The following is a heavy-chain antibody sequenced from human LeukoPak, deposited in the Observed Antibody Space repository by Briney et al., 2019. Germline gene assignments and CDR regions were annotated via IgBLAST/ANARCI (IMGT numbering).Heavy chain of an antibody. V-gene: IGHV3-74*01. CDR2: INNDGSDA. CDR3: ARDGDRGYSFDY. CDR1: GFNFNNYW. J-gene: IGHJ4*02. Sequence: PGGSLRLSCAASGFNFNNYWMHWVRQVPGKGLEWIPHINNDGSDASYADSVRGRFTISRDNSKNTLYLQMNSLRAEDTAVYYCARDGDRGYSFDYWGQGTLVTVSS. D-gene: IGHD5-18*01.